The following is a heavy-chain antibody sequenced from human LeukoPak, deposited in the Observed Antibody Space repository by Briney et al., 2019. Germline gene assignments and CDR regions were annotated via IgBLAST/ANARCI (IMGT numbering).Heavy chain of an antibody. Sequence: ASVKVSCKAFGYTFTDYYMHWVRQAPGQGLEWMGWINPNSGGTYSAQKFQGWVTMTRDTSISTAYMELSRLTSDDTAVYYCARANALHCSSTSCLFDYWGQGTLVTVSS. CDR1: GYTFTDYY. V-gene: IGHV1-2*04. D-gene: IGHD2-2*01. CDR2: INPNSGGT. CDR3: ARANALHCSSTSCLFDY. J-gene: IGHJ4*02.